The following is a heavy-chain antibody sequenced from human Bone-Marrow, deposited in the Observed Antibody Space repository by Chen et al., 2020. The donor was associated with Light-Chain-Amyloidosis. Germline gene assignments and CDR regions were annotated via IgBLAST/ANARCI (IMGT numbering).Heavy chain of an antibody. CDR3: ARDWYDYVWGSYRYPFDY. J-gene: IGHJ4*02. Sequence: QLQESGPGLVEPSKTLSLTCAVSGASMSSSSYYWGWIRQPPGKGLEWIGSIYYSGSTYYNPSLKSRVTISVDTSKNQFSLKLSSVTAADTAVYYCARDWYDYVWGSYRYPFDYWGQGTLVTVSS. CDR1: GASMSSSSYY. CDR2: IYYSGST. D-gene: IGHD3-16*02. V-gene: IGHV4-39*07.